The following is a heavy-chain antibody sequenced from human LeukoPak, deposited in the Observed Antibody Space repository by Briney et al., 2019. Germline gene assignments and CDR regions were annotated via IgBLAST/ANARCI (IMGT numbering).Heavy chain of an antibody. Sequence: GGSLRLSCAASAFTFSDYYMSWIRQAPGKGLEWVSYISSSDSTIYYADSVRGRFTISRDNAKNSLYLQMNSLRAEDTAVYYCARTMTGTTLDYWGQGTLVTVS. V-gene: IGHV3-11*04. CDR2: ISSSDSTI. D-gene: IGHD1-20*01. J-gene: IGHJ4*02. CDR1: AFTFSDYY. CDR3: ARTMTGTTLDY.